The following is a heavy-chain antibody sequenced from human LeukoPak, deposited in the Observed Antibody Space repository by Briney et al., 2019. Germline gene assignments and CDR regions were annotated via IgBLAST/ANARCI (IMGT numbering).Heavy chain of an antibody. CDR2: INHSGST. CDR3: ARRKLRKDNWFDP. J-gene: IGHJ5*02. Sequence: SETLSLTCAVYGGSFSGYYWSWIRQPPGKGLEWIGEINHSGSTNYNPSLKSRVTISVDTSKNQFSLKLSSVTAADTAVYYCARRKLRKDNWFDPWGQGTLVTVSS. CDR1: GGSFSGYY. D-gene: IGHD5-12*01. V-gene: IGHV4-34*01.